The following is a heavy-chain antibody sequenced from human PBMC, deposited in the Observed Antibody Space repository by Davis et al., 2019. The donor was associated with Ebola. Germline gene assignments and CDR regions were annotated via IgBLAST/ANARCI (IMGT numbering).Heavy chain of an antibody. CDR1: EFTFSSYG. CDR2: IRSKANSYAT. CDR3: TVTTTHDDY. Sequence: GGSLRLSCVASEFTFSSYGMHWVRQASGKGLEWVGRIRSKANSYATAYAASVKGRFTISRDDSKNTAYLQMNSLKTEDTAVYYCTVTTTHDDYWGQGTLVTVSS. J-gene: IGHJ4*02. V-gene: IGHV3-73*01. D-gene: IGHD4-11*01.